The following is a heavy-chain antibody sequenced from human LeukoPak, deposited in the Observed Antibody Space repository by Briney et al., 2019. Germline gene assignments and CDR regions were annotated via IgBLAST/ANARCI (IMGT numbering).Heavy chain of an antibody. CDR3: ARDRVQMGLVWYHPLSAIDY. CDR1: GFTFSNYA. Sequence: PGGSLRLSRAASGFTFSNYAMHWVRQAPGKGLEWVAVISYDGSNTYYADSVKGRFTISRDTSKNTLYLQMNSLRAEDTAIYYCARDRVQMGLVWYHPLSAIDYWGQGTLVTVSS. J-gene: IGHJ4*02. D-gene: IGHD2-2*01. CDR2: ISYDGSNT. V-gene: IGHV3-30-3*01.